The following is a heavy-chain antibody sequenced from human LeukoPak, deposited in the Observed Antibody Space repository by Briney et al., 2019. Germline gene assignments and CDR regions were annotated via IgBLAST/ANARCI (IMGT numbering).Heavy chain of an antibody. CDR2: IKENGNEQ. CDR3: ARGPGDFDASDI. CDR1: GFTFTSYW. D-gene: IGHD1-14*01. V-gene: IGHV3-7*01. Sequence: XGSLRLSCEASGFTFTSYWMSWVRQAPGKGPEWVAHIKENGNEQYYADSVKGRFTISRDNVKQSLGLQMNSLRVEDTAVYYCARGPGDFDASDIWGQGTMVTVSS. J-gene: IGHJ3*02.